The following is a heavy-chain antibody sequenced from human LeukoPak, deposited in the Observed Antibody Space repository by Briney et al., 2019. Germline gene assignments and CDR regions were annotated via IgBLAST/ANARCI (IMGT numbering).Heavy chain of an antibody. CDR2: ISSSGSTT. V-gene: IGHV3-48*04. Sequence: PGGSLRLSCAASGFTFTTYAMSWVRQASGKGLEWVSYISSSGSTTYYADSVKGRFTISRDNAKNSLFLQMNSLRAEDTAVYFCARMFEFWGQGTLVTVSS. CDR3: ARMFEF. CDR1: GFTFTTYA. J-gene: IGHJ4*02.